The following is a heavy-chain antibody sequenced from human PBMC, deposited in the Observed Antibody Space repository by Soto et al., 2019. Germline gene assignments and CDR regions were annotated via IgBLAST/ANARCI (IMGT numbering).Heavy chain of an antibody. CDR3: LVVISPWSFDH. J-gene: IGHJ4*02. CDR2: ISSDGTDT. CDR1: GLALSNLW. D-gene: IGHD3-22*01. Sequence: EVQLVESGGGLAQPGGSLRLSCAASGLALSNLWMHWVRQAPGKGLVWVSRISSDGTDTNYADSVKGRFTISRDNAKNTLYLQMTSLKAGDTAVYYCLVVISPWSFDHWGQGALVTVSS. V-gene: IGHV3-74*01.